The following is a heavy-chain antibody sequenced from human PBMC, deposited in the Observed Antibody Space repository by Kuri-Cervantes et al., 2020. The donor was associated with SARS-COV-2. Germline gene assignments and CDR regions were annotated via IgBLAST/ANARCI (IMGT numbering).Heavy chain of an antibody. D-gene: IGHD2-15*01. CDR3: ARGSCSGGSCYSSGSAFDI. Sequence: LSLTCAASGFTFSSYGMHWVRQAPGKGLEWVAVIWYDGSNKYYADSVKGRFTISRDNSKNTLYLQMNSLRAEDTAVYYCARGSCSGGSCYSSGSAFDIWGQGTMVTVSS. J-gene: IGHJ3*02. CDR2: IWYDGSNK. V-gene: IGHV3-33*08. CDR1: GFTFSSYG.